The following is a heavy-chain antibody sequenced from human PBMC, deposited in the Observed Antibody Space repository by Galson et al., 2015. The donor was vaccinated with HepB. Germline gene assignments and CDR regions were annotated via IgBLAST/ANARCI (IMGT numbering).Heavy chain of an antibody. D-gene: IGHD6-19*01. V-gene: IGHV3-30*13. CDR2: ITYDGSDK. Sequence: SLRLSCATSGFIFSNYGMHWVRRAPGKGLEWVAGITYDGSDKYYTDSVKGRFTISRDNSNNRLYLQMTNMRADDTATYYCAKGRGWYTGFDSWGQGALVTVS. CDR3: AKGRGWYTGFDS. CDR1: GFIFSNYG. J-gene: IGHJ4*02.